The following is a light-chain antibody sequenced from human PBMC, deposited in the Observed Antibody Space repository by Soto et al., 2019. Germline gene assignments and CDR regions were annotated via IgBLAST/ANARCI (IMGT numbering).Light chain of an antibody. CDR1: QSVSSSW. CDR3: QQYNNWPLT. Sequence: VLTQSPCTLSLSPLERATLSFRASQSVSSSWLAWYQQKPGQAPRVLIYGASSRATGIPDRVSGSGSGTDFTLTISRLEPEDFAVYYCQQYNNWPLTFGGGTTV. J-gene: IGKJ4*01. V-gene: IGKV3-20*01. CDR2: GAS.